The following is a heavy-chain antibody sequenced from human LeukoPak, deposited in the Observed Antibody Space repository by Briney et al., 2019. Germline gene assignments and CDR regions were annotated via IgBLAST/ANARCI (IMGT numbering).Heavy chain of an antibody. J-gene: IGHJ3*02. Sequence: SQTLSLTCAISGDSVSSNNAAWSWIRQSPSRGLEWLGRTYYRSKWYNDYAGSVKSRISINPDTSKNQFSLQLNSVTPEDTAVYYCARDSTLGLVGAPDGFDIWGQGTMVTVSS. D-gene: IGHD1-26*01. CDR1: GDSVSSNNAA. CDR2: TYYRSKWYN. CDR3: ARDSTLGLVGAPDGFDI. V-gene: IGHV6-1*01.